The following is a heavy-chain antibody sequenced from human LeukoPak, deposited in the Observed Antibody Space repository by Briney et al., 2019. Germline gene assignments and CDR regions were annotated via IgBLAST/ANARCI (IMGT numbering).Heavy chain of an antibody. J-gene: IGHJ4*02. CDR3: AREKKSSTSMDY. Sequence: GGSLRLSCAASGFTFSTYWMHWVRQAPGKGLVWVSRINTDGSTTAYADSVKGRFTISRDNAKNTLYLQMNSLRAEDTAVYYCAREKKSSTSMDYWGQGTLVTVSS. CDR2: INTDGSTT. V-gene: IGHV3-74*01. CDR1: GFTFSTYW. D-gene: IGHD2-2*01.